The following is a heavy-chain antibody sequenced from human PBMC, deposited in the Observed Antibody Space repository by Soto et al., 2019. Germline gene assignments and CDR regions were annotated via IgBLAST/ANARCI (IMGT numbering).Heavy chain of an antibody. V-gene: IGHV3-23*01. Sequence: RSLRLSCAASGVTFNIYAMNWVRQAPGKGLEWVSGISGSGDNTYYADSVKGRFTISRDNSKNTLYLQMNSLRVGDTAVYYCALPGGXFCGGDCSYYYYYAMDVWGQGTTVTVSS. J-gene: IGHJ6*01. D-gene: IGHD2-21*02. CDR2: ISGSGDNT. CDR1: GVTFNIYA. CDR3: ALPGGXFCGGDCSYYYYYAMDV.